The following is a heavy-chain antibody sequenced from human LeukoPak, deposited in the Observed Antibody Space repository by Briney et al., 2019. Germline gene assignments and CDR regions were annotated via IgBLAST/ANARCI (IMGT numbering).Heavy chain of an antibody. CDR3: ARLNSGPLGMRFDP. CDR2: IYPGDSDT. D-gene: IGHD6-19*01. J-gene: IGHJ5*02. V-gene: IGHV5-51*01. CDR1: GYSHTNYG. Sequence: GESLNISCKGSGYSHTNYGIDWMRQITGQGLKWMGIIYPGDSDTRYSPSFQGQVTISADKSISTAYLQWSSLKASDTAMYYCARLNSGPLGMRFDPWGQGTLVTVSS.